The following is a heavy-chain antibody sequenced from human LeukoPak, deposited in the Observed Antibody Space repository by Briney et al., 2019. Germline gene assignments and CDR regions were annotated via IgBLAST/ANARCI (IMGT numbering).Heavy chain of an antibody. D-gene: IGHD3-3*01. CDR2: IYTSGST. J-gene: IGHJ4*02. V-gene: IGHV4-61*02. CDR1: GGSISSGSYY. Sequence: SETLSLTCTVSGGSISSGSYYWSWIRQPAGKGLEWIGRIYTSGSTNYNPSLKSRVTISVDTSKNQFSPKLSSVTAADTAVYYCARGTYYDFWSGYSRWGQGTLVTVSS. CDR3: ARGTYYDFWSGYSR.